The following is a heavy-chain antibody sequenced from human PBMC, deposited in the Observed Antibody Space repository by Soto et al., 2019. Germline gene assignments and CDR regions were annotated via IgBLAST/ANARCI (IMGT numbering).Heavy chain of an antibody. D-gene: IGHD4-17*01. J-gene: IGHJ2*01. V-gene: IGHV4-34*01. Sequence: ETLSLTCAVYGGSFSGYYWSWIRQPPGKGLEWIGEINHSGITNLNPSLKSRVSISVDTSKKQFSLKLSSVTAADTAVYFCAAHLKTTVTAYWYFDLWGRGTLVTVSS. CDR1: GGSFSGYY. CDR2: INHSGIT. CDR3: AAHLKTTVTAYWYFDL.